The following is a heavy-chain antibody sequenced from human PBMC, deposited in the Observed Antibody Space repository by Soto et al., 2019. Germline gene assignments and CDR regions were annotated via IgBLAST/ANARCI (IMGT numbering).Heavy chain of an antibody. CDR1: GYSFTSYW. Sequence: GDSLKISCKGSGYSFTSYWIGWVRQMPGKGLEWMGIIYPGDSDTRYSPSFQGQVTISADKSISTAYLQWSSLKASDTAMYYCARNHRPLQQDDAFDIWGQGTMVTVSS. D-gene: IGHD4-4*01. CDR2: IYPGDSDT. CDR3: ARNHRPLQQDDAFDI. J-gene: IGHJ3*02. V-gene: IGHV5-51*01.